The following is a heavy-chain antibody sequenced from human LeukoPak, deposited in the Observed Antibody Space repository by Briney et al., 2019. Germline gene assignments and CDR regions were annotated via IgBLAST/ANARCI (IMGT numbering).Heavy chain of an antibody. CDR2: FDPEDGET. Sequence: ASVKVSCKVSGYTLTELSMHWVRQAPGKGLEWMGGFDPEDGETIYAQKFQGRVTMTEDTSTDTAYMELSSLRSEDTAVYYCATDITHYGSGSYYPRDYWGQGTLVTVSS. D-gene: IGHD3-10*01. CDR1: GYTLTELS. J-gene: IGHJ4*02. V-gene: IGHV1-24*01. CDR3: ATDITHYGSGSYYPRDY.